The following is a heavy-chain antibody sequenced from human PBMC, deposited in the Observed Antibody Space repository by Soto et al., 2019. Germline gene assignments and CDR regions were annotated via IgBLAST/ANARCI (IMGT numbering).Heavy chain of an antibody. CDR2: INANNGGA. J-gene: IGHJ5*02. D-gene: IGHD6-25*01. Sequence: GASVKVSCKASGYTFTDCHIHWVRQARGQGLEFMGWINANNGGAGSAQQFQGRVTVTRDTSITTVYMELSNLRSDDTAVYYCAREGGSETLQPSYNWFDTWGQGTLVTVSS. CDR3: AREGGSETLQPSYNWFDT. V-gene: IGHV1-2*02. CDR1: GYTFTDCH.